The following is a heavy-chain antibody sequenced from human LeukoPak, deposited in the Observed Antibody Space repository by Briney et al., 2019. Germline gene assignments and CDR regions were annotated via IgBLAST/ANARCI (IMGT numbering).Heavy chain of an antibody. CDR3: AREPRFYGSGSDDNWFDP. J-gene: IGHJ5*02. CDR1: GYSISSSNW. V-gene: IGHV4-28*03. D-gene: IGHD3-10*01. CDR2: IYYSGST. Sequence: PSETLSLTCVVSGYSISSSNWWGWIRQPPGKGLEWIGYIYYSGSTNYNPSLKSRVTISVDTSKNQFSLKLSSVTAADTAVYYCAREPRFYGSGSDDNWFDPWGQGTLVTVSS.